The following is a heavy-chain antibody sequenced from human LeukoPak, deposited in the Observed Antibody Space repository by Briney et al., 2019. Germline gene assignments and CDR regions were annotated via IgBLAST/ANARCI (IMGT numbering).Heavy chain of an antibody. J-gene: IGHJ6*04. V-gene: IGHV3-48*03. Sequence: GGSLRLSCAASGFTFSSYEMNWVRQAPGKGLEWVSYISSSGGTIYYADSVKGRLTISRDNAKNSLYLQMNSLRAEDTAVYYCAELGITMIGGVWGKGTTVTISS. D-gene: IGHD3-10*02. CDR1: GFTFSSYE. CDR2: ISSSGGTI. CDR3: AELGITMIGGV.